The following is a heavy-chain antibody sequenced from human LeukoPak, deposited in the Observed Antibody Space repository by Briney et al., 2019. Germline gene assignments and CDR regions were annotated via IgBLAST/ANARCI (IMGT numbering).Heavy chain of an antibody. V-gene: IGHV1-2*06. CDR2: INPNSGGT. D-gene: IGHD2-2*01. Sequence: ASVKVSCKASGYTFSGYYMHWVRQAPGQGLEWMGRINPNSGGTNYAQKFQDRVTMTRDTSISTAYMEVSRLRSDDTAVYYCAREYCSSTSCYYYDMDVWGQGTTVTVPS. J-gene: IGHJ6*02. CDR1: GYTFSGYY. CDR3: AREYCSSTSCYYYDMDV.